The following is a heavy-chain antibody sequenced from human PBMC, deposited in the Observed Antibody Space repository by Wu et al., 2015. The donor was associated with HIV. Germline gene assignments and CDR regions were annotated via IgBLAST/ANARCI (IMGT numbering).Heavy chain of an antibody. CDR1: GYTFTSYG. CDR2: ISAYNGNT. Sequence: QVQLVQSGAEVKKPGASVKVSCKASGYTFTSYGISWVRQAPGQGLEWMGWISAYNGNTNYAQKLQGRVTIIADESTSTVYMDLSSLKSEDTAVYFCARSSEYSSSSDHFYYMDVWGKGTAVIVSS. D-gene: IGHD6-6*01. J-gene: IGHJ6*03. CDR3: ARSSEYSSSSDHFYYMDV. V-gene: IGHV1-18*01.